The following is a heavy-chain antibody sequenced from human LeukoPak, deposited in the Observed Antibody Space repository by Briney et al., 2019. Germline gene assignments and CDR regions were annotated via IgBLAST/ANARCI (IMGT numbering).Heavy chain of an antibody. Sequence: SETLSLTCAVYGGSFSGYYWSWIRQPPGKGLEWIGEINHSGSTNYNPSLKSRVTISVDTSKNQFSLKLSSVTAADTAVYYCASLDRYWGQGTLVTVSS. D-gene: IGHD1-14*01. CDR1: GGSFSGYY. V-gene: IGHV4-34*01. CDR2: INHSGST. CDR3: ASLDRY. J-gene: IGHJ4*02.